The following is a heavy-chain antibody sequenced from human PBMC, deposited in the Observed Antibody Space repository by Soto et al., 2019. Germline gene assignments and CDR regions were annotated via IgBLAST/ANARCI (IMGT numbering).Heavy chain of an antibody. CDR3: AGRSLSGSWTNFNH. Sequence: EVQLVESGGGLIQPGGSLRLSCAASGFTVSSNYMSWVRQAPGKGLEWVSLIHTGDTTYYADSVKGRFTISRDNSKNTLYLQMNSLRAEDTAVYYCAGRSLSGSWTNFNHWGQGTLVTVSS. D-gene: IGHD6-13*01. V-gene: IGHV3-53*01. CDR1: GFTVSSNY. J-gene: IGHJ4*02. CDR2: IHTGDTT.